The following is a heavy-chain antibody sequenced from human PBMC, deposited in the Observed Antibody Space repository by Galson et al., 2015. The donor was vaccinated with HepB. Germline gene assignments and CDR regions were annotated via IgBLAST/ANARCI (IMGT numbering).Heavy chain of an antibody. CDR3: TTPWGYSSSWYKGAFDI. CDR2: IKSKTDGGTT. J-gene: IGHJ3*02. V-gene: IGHV3-15*07. D-gene: IGHD6-13*01. Sequence: SLRLSCAASGFTFSNAWMNWVRQAPGKGLEWVGRIKSKTDGGTTDYAAPVKGRFTISRDDSKNTLYLQMNSLKTEDTAVYYCTTPWGYSSSWYKGAFDIWGQGTMVTVSS. CDR1: GFTFSNAW.